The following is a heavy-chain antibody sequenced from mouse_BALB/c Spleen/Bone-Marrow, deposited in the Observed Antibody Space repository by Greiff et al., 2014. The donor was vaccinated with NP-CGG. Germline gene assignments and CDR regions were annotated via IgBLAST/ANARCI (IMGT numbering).Heavy chain of an antibody. CDR3: TPRLRY. CDR1: GYTFTSYW. J-gene: IGHJ2*01. Sequence: GSELVRPGASVKLSCKASGYTFTSYWMHWVKQRPGQGLEWIGNIYPGSGSTNHDEKFKSKATLTVDTSSNTAYMQLSSLTSEDSAVYYCTPRLRYWGQGTTLTVSS. CDR2: IYPGSGST. D-gene: IGHD1-2*01. V-gene: IGHV1S22*01.